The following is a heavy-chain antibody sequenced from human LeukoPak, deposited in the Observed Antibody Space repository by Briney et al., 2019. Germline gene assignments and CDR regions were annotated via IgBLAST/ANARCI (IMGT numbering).Heavy chain of an antibody. CDR1: GFTFSNYN. Sequence: PGGSLRLSCAASGFTFSNYNMNWVRQVPGKGLEWVSYISSSSSTIYYADSVRGRFTISRDNAENSLYLQMNSLRAEDTALYYCVRDGIRDIPGVITIRYDYWGQGTLVTVSS. J-gene: IGHJ4*02. V-gene: IGHV3-48*04. CDR3: VRDGIRDIPGVITIRYDY. D-gene: IGHD3-10*01. CDR2: ISSSSSTI.